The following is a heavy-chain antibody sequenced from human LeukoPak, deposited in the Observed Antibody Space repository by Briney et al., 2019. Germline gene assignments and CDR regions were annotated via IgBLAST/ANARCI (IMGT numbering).Heavy chain of an antibody. CDR3: ARARGGIVVVPAAIPSGQTAYYYGMDV. D-gene: IGHD2-2*01. CDR2: IIPIFGTA. CDR1: GGTFSSYA. Sequence: APVKVSCKASGGTFSSYAISWVRQAPGQGLEWMGGIIPIFGTANYAQKFQGRVTITADESTSTAYMELSSLKSEDTAVYYCARARGGIVVVPAAIPSGQTAYYYGMDVWGKGTTVTVSS. J-gene: IGHJ6*04. V-gene: IGHV1-69*13.